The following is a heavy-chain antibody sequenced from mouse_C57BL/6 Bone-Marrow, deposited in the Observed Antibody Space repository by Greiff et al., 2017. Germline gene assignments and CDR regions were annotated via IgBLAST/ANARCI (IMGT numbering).Heavy chain of an antibody. D-gene: IGHD1-1*01. CDR3: AGALITTMDY. CDR2: IYPSSGNT. Sequence: QVQLQQSGAELARPGASVKLSCTASGYTFTSYGISWVKQRTGQGLEWIGEIYPSSGNTYYNEKFKGKATLTADTSSSTAYMERRGLTSEDSAVYISAGALITTMDYWGQGTSVTVSS. J-gene: IGHJ4*01. V-gene: IGHV1-81*01. CDR1: GYTFTSYG.